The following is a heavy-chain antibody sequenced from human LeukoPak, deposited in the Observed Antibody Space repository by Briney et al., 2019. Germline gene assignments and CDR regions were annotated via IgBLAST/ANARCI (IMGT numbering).Heavy chain of an antibody. Sequence: SETLSLTCTVSGGSISSYYWSWIRQPPGKGLEWIGEINHSGSTNYNPSLKSRVTISVDTSKNQFSLKLSSVTAADTAVYYCARVSGRYSSSWYRVDYWGQGTLVTVSS. J-gene: IGHJ4*02. D-gene: IGHD6-13*01. V-gene: IGHV4-34*01. CDR2: INHSGST. CDR3: ARVSGRYSSSWYRVDY. CDR1: GGSISSYY.